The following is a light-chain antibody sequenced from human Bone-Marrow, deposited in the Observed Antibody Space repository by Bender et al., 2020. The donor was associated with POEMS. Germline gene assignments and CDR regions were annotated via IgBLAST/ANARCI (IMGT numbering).Light chain of an antibody. CDR2: QDK. J-gene: IGLJ2*01. V-gene: IGLV3-1*01. CDR3: QAWDSSTAV. CDR1: KLGDKY. Sequence: SYELTQPPSVSVSPGQTASITCSGDKLGDKYASWYQQKPGQSPVLVIYQDKKRPSGIPERFSGSNSGNTATLIISGTQAMDEADYYCQAWDSSTAVFGGGTKLTVL.